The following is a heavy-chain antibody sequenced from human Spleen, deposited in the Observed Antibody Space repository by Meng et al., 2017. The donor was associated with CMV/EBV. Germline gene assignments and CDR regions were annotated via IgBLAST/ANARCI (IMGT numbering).Heavy chain of an antibody. CDR1: GGSIDSGAYY. CDR2: IYYRGSA. Sequence: SGGSIDSGAYYWTWIRQHPGKGLEWIAYIYYRGSAYYNPSLKSRLTISVDTSKNQFSLRLNSVTAADTAVYYCARGRIGFGVIFDYWGQGTLVTVSS. CDR3: ARGRIGFGVIFDY. J-gene: IGHJ4*02. D-gene: IGHD3-3*01. V-gene: IGHV4-31*02.